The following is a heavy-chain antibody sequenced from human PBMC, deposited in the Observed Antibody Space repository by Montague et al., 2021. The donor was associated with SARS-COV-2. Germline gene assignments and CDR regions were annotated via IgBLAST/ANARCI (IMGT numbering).Heavy chain of an antibody. D-gene: IGHD3-10*01. Sequence: SETLSLTCAVYGGSFSGYFWTWVRQSPGKGLEWIGEIKHTGFTNYNPSLKSRVSLSMDTSKNQFSLRLTSMTAADTAVYYCARGKDDITVVLVVTSSSSYFDSWSRETPVTVSS. CDR3: ARGKDDITVVLVVTSSSSYFDS. CDR2: IKHTGFT. J-gene: IGHJ4*02. CDR1: GGSFSGYF. V-gene: IGHV4-34*01.